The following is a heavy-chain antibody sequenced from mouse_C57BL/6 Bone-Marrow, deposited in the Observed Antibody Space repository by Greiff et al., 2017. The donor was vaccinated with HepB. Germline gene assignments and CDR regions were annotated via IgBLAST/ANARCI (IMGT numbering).Heavy chain of an antibody. Sequence: QVQLQQPGAELVMPGASVKLSCKASGYTFTSYWMHWVKQRPGQGLEWIGEIDPSDSYTNYNQKFKGKSTLTVDKSSSTAYMQLSSLTSEDSAVYYCARGDYYGSGYAMDYWGQGTSVTVSS. CDR3: ARGDYYGSGYAMDY. V-gene: IGHV1-69*01. CDR2: IDPSDSYT. J-gene: IGHJ4*01. CDR1: GYTFTSYW. D-gene: IGHD1-1*01.